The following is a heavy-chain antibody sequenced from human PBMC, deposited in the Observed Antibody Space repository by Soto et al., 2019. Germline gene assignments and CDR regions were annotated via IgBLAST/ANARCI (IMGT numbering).Heavy chain of an antibody. Sequence: GASVKVSCKASGYTFTSYGISWVRQAPGQGLEWMGWISAYNGNTNYAQKLQGRVTMTTDTSTSTAYMELRSLRSDDTAVYYCARGEYDFWSGDHFDYWGQGTLVTVSS. CDR2: ISAYNGNT. J-gene: IGHJ4*02. CDR1: GYTFTSYG. V-gene: IGHV1-18*01. CDR3: ARGEYDFWSGDHFDY. D-gene: IGHD3-3*01.